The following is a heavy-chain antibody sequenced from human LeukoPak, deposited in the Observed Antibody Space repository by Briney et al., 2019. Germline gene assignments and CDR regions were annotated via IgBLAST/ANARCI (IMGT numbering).Heavy chain of an antibody. CDR1: GYTFTDYY. V-gene: IGHV1-2*06. Sequence: ASVKVSCKASGYTFTDYYMHWVRQAPGQGLEWMGRINPNSGGTNSAQKFQGRVTMTRDTSISTAYMELRSLKSDGTAVYYCARSYGDYGNYYYYMDDWGKGTTVTVPS. J-gene: IGHJ6*03. CDR3: ARSYGDYGNYYYYMDD. D-gene: IGHD4-17*01. CDR2: INPNSGGT.